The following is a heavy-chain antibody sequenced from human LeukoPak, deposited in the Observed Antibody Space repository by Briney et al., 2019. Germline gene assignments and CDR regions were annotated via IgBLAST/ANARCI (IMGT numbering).Heavy chain of an antibody. V-gene: IGHV3-21*01. CDR2: ISSSSSYM. CDR3: VRVDHSLGKTYFDY. D-gene: IGHD2-21*01. J-gene: IGHJ4*02. Sequence: GGSLRLSCAASGFTFSTYSLNWVRQAPGKGLEWVSSISSSSSYMYYADSVKGRFTISRDNAKNALYLQMNSLRAEDTPVYYCVRVDHSLGKTYFDYWGQGTLVTVSS. CDR1: GFTFSTYS.